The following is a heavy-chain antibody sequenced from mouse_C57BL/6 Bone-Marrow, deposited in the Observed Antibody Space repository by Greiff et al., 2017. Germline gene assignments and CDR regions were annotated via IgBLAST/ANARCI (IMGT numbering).Heavy chain of an antibody. CDR3: TRKGGSSLDY. D-gene: IGHD1-1*01. CDR2: IDPETGGT. CDR1: GYTFTDYE. Sequence: VKLQQSGAELVRPGASVTLSCKASGYTFTDYEMHWVKQTPVHGLEWIGAIDPETGGTAYNQKFKGQAILTADKSSSTAYMELRSLTSEDSAVYYCTRKGGSSLDYWGQGTTLTVSS. V-gene: IGHV1-15*01. J-gene: IGHJ2*01.